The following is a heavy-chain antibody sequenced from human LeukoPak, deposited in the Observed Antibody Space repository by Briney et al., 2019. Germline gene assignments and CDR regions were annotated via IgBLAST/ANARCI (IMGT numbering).Heavy chain of an antibody. D-gene: IGHD1-26*01. J-gene: IGHJ4*02. Sequence: GASVKVSCKASGYTFTSYVISWVRQAPGQGLEWMGWISAYNGNTNYVQDLQDRVTMTTDASTSTAYMELTSLRSDDTAVYYCARVGEIGGATPWFDYWGQGTLVTVSS. V-gene: IGHV1-18*01. CDR1: GYTFTSYV. CDR3: ARVGEIGGATPWFDY. CDR2: ISAYNGNT.